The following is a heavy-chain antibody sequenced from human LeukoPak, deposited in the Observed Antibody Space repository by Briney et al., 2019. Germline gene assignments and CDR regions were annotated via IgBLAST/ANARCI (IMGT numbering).Heavy chain of an antibody. CDR2: ISRSSSTI. V-gene: IGHV3-48*02. J-gene: IGHJ3*02. CDR3: ARDQFYAFDI. Sequence: PGGSLRLSCAGSGFTFSSCYMIWVRQAPGKGLEWVSYISRSSSTIYYADSVKGRFTISRDNAKNSLYLQMNSLRDEDTAVYYCARDQFYAFDIWGQGTMVTVSS. CDR1: GFTFSSCY.